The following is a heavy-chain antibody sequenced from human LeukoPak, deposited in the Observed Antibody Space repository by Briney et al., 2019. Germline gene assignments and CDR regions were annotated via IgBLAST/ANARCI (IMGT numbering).Heavy chain of an antibody. V-gene: IGHV4-39*07. Sequence: SETLSLTCTVSGDSISSTTYNWGWIRQPPGKGLEWIGSIYYTGITYYNPSLKSRVTISVDTSKNQFSLKLSSVTAADTAVYYCARGQQKVDYWGQGTLVTVSS. CDR1: GDSISSTTYN. J-gene: IGHJ4*02. CDR2: IYYTGIT. CDR3: ARGQQKVDY.